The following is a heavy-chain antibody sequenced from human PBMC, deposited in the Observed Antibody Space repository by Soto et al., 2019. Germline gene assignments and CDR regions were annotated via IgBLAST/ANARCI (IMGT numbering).Heavy chain of an antibody. Sequence: SVNATWEDRGVGFTCKCLWWVRHSPGKGLEWMGWISAYNGNTNYAQKLQGRVTMTTDTSTSTAYMELRSLRSDDAAVYYCARGGYCSGGSCYLGLKYYFDYWGQGTLVTVSS. J-gene: IGHJ4*02. CDR2: ISAYNGNT. CDR3: ARGGYCSGGSCYLGLKYYFDY. V-gene: IGHV1-18*01. D-gene: IGHD2-15*01. CDR1: GVGFTCKC.